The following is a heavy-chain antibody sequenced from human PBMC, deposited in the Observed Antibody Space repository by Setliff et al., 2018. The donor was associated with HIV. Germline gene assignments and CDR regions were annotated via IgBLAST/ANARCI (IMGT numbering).Heavy chain of an antibody. CDR2: IYYSGNT. V-gene: IGHV4-39*07. CDR3: AREIYGGNSRPCDY. D-gene: IGHD4-17*01. J-gene: IGHJ4*02. Sequence: SETLSLTCTVSGGSIKSSSYYWGWIRQPPGKGLEWIGSIYYSGNTYYNPSLKSRVTISVDTSRNQFSLRLSSVTAADTAIYYCAREIYGGNSRPCDYWGQGTLVTVSS. CDR1: GGSIKSSSYY.